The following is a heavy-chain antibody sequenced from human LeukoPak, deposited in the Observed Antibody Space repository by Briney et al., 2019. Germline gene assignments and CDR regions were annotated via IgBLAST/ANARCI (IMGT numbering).Heavy chain of an antibody. CDR2: INAGNGNT. Sequence: ASVKVSCKASGYTFTSYAMHWVRQAPGQRREWMGWINAGNGNTKYSQKFQGRVTITRDTSASTAYMELSSLRSEDTAVYYCARYYGGMAAAGSGYFDYWGQGTLVTVSS. CDR1: GYTFTSYA. D-gene: IGHD6-13*01. CDR3: ARYYGGMAAAGSGYFDY. J-gene: IGHJ4*02. V-gene: IGHV1-3*01.